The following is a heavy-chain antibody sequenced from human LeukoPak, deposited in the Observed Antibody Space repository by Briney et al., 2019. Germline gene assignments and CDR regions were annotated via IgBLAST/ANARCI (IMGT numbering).Heavy chain of an antibody. J-gene: IGHJ6*03. CDR2: INQDGSEK. D-gene: IGHD3-3*01. CDR1: GFTFSSYW. V-gene: IGHV3-7*03. CDR3: AKKGMGVAYYMDV. Sequence: GGSLRLSCGASGFTFSSYWMNWVRQAPGKGLEWVANINQDGSEKYYVDSVKGRFTISRDNAKNSLYLQMNSLRAEDTAVYYCAKKGMGVAYYMDVWGKGTTVTVSS.